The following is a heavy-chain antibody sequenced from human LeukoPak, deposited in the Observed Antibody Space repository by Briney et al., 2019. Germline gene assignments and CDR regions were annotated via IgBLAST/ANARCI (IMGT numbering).Heavy chain of an antibody. CDR3: ARGWAAAGPFDP. J-gene: IGHJ5*02. CDR1: GGSISSSSYY. Sequence: KASETLSLTCTVSGGSISSSSYYWGWIRQPPGKGLEWIGSIYYSGSTYYNPSLKSRVTISVDTSKNQFSLKLSSVTAADTAVYYCARGWAAAGPFDPWGQGTLVTVSS. CDR2: IYYSGST. D-gene: IGHD6-13*01. V-gene: IGHV4-39*07.